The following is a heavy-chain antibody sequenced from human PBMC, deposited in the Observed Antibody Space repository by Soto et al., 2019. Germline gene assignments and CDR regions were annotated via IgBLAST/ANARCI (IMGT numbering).Heavy chain of an antibody. D-gene: IGHD2-2*01. CDR2: IIPILGIA. CDR1: VGTFSSYT. CDR3: ARDGAGYCSSTSCTRPDYYYYMDV. J-gene: IGHJ6*03. V-gene: IGHV1-69*04. Sequence: SVKVSCKASVGTFSSYTISWVRQAPGQGLEWMGRIIPILGIANYAQKFQGRVTITAGKSTSTAYMELSSLRSEDTAVYYCARDGAGYCSSTSCTRPDYYYYMDVWGKGTTVTVSS.